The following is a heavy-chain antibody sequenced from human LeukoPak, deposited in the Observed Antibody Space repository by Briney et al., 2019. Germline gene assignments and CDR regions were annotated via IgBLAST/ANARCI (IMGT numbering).Heavy chain of an antibody. CDR2: ISSSSSYI. D-gene: IGHD6-19*01. CDR1: GFTFSSYS. Sequence: GGSLRLFCAASGFTFSSYSMNWVRQAPGKGLEWVSSISSSSSYIYYADSVKGRFTISRDNAKNSLYLQMNSLRAEDTAVYYCARLSIAVAGLDYWGQGTLVTVSS. CDR3: ARLSIAVAGLDY. J-gene: IGHJ4*02. V-gene: IGHV3-21*01.